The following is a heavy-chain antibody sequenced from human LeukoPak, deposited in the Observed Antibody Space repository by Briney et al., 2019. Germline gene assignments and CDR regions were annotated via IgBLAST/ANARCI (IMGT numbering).Heavy chain of an antibody. CDR1: GDTFSSNNAA. J-gene: IGHJ3*02. CDR2: TYYRSKWYD. V-gene: IGHV6-1*01. D-gene: IGHD2-15*01. Sequence: SQTLSLTCALSGDTFSSNNAAWNWIRQSPSRGLEWLGKTYYRSKWYDDYAVSVKSRITINPDTPKNQFTLKMNSVTPEDTAVYYCAREAGSAGPVGAFDIWGQGTRVTVSS. CDR3: AREAGSAGPVGAFDI.